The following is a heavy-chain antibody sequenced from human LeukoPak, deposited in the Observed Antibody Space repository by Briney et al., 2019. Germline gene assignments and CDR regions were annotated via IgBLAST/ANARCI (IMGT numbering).Heavy chain of an antibody. CDR1: GFTFSSYG. CDR2: ISYDGSNK. J-gene: IGHJ4*02. V-gene: IGHV3-30*18. Sequence: GGSLRLSCAGSGFTFSSYGMHWVRQAPGKGLEWVAVISYDGSNKYYADSVKGRFTISRDNSKNTLYLQMNSLRAEDTAVYYCAKASTDSSSWYFDYWGQGTLVTVSS. CDR3: AKASTDSSSWYFDY. D-gene: IGHD6-13*01.